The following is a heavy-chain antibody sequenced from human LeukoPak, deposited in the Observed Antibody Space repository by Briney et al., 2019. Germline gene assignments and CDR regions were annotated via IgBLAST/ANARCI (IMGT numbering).Heavy chain of an antibody. CDR3: ARDRTNCSGGSCYFGPFDY. V-gene: IGHV3-23*01. J-gene: IGHJ4*02. Sequence: GGSLRLSCAASGLTFSSYAMSWVRQAPGKGLEWVSTISGSGGNTYFADSVKGRFTISRDNSKNTLYLQMNSLRAEDTAVYYCARDRTNCSGGSCYFGPFDYWGQGTLVTVSS. D-gene: IGHD2-15*01. CDR1: GLTFSSYA. CDR2: ISGSGGNT.